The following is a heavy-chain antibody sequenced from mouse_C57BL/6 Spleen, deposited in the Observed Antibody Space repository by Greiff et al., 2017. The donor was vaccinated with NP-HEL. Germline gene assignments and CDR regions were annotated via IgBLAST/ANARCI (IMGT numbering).Heavy chain of an antibody. Sequence: VQLQESGAELVRPGASVTLSCKASGYTFTDYEMHWVKQTPVHGLEWIGAIDPETGGTAYNQKFKGKAILTADKSSSTAYMELRSLTAEDSAVYYCTRDYGSGFDYWGQGTTLTVSS. CDR3: TRDYGSGFDY. CDR2: IDPETGGT. J-gene: IGHJ2*01. V-gene: IGHV1-15*01. D-gene: IGHD1-1*01. CDR1: GYTFTDYE.